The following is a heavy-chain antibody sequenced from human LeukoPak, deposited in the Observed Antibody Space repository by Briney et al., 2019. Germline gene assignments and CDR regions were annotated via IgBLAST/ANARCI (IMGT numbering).Heavy chain of an antibody. D-gene: IGHD6-13*01. CDR2: ISAYNGNT. Sequence: GASVKVFCKASGYTFTSYGISWVRQAPGQGLEWMGWISAYNGNTNYAQKLQGRVTMTTDTSTSTAYMELRSLRSDDTAVYYCARDVSPIAAAGTVWFDPWGQGTLVTVSS. CDR3: ARDVSPIAAAGTVWFDP. J-gene: IGHJ5*02. CDR1: GYTFTSYG. V-gene: IGHV1-18*01.